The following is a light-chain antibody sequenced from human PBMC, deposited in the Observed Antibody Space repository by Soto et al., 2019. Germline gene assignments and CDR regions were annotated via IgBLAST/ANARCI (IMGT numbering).Light chain of an antibody. Sequence: QPVLTQPPSVSGAPGQRVTISCTGSSSNIGAGYDVHWYQQLPGTAPKLLIYGNSNRPSGVPDRFSGSKSGTSASLAITGLQAEDEADYHCQSSDSSLSGWVFGGGTKLTVL. CDR1: SSNIGAGYD. V-gene: IGLV1-40*01. CDR2: GNS. J-gene: IGLJ3*02. CDR3: QSSDSSLSGWV.